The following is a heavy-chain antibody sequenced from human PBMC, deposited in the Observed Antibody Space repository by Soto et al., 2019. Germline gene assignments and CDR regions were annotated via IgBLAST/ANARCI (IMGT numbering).Heavy chain of an antibody. CDR1: GYTFTGYY. CDR2: INPNSGGT. Sequence: ASVKVSCKASGYTFTGYYMHWVRQAPGQGLEWMGWINPNSGGTNYAQKFQGWVTMTRDTSISTAYMELSRLRSDDTAVYYCARVGASGSYWGDYYYGMDVWGQGTTVTVSS. D-gene: IGHD3-10*01. J-gene: IGHJ6*02. CDR3: ARVGASGSYWGDYYYGMDV. V-gene: IGHV1-2*04.